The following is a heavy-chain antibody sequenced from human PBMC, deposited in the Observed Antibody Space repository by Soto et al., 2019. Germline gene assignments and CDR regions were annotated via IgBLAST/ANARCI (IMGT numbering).Heavy chain of an antibody. CDR3: PRAFSPGVAGRLFDF. J-gene: IGHJ4*02. V-gene: IGHV3-33*08. CDR2: IWYDGSIK. CDR1: GFTFSRYG. Sequence: TVGSLRLSCVASGFTFSRYGMHWVRQAPGKGLEWLAVIWYDGSIKYYADSVKGRFTISRDDSKNTLYLQMDSLRVEDSAIYYCPRAFSPGVAGRLFDFWGLGTPVTVSS. D-gene: IGHD6-19*01.